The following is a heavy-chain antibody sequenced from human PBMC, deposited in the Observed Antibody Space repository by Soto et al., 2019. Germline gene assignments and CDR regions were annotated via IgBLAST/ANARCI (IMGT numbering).Heavy chain of an antibody. J-gene: IGHJ3*02. D-gene: IGHD5-12*01. CDR3: ARGFIMDIVAPFPDAFDI. CDR1: GFTFSDYY. CDR2: ISSSGSTI. V-gene: IGHV3-11*01. Sequence: QVQLVESGGGLVKPGGSLRLSCAASGFTFSDYYMSWIRQAPGKGLEWVSYISSSGSTIYYADSVKGRFIISRDNAKNSLYLQMNSLRAEDTAVYYCARGFIMDIVAPFPDAFDIWGQGTMVTVSS.